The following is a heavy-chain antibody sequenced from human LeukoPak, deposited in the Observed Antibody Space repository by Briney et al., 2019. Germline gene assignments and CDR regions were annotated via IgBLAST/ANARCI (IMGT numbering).Heavy chain of an antibody. D-gene: IGHD2-2*01. CDR3: ARDRVVPAAIGYYYYYMDV. CDR2: IYYSGST. Sequence: SETLSLTCTVSGGSISSYYWSWIRQPPGKGLEWIGYIYYSGSTNYNPSLKSRVTMSVDTSKNQFSLKLSSVTAADTAVYYCARDRVVPAAIGYYYYYMDVWGKGTTVTISS. J-gene: IGHJ6*03. V-gene: IGHV4-59*12. CDR1: GGSISSYY.